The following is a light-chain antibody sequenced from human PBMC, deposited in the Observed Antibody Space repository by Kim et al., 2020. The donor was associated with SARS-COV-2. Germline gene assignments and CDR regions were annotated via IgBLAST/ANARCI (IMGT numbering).Light chain of an antibody. J-gene: IGLJ2*01. CDR1: KLGDKY. CDR2: QDS. Sequence: SYELTQPPSVSVSPGQTASITCSGDKLGDKYACWYQQKPGQSPVLVIYQDSKRPSGIPERFSGSNSGNTATLTISGTQAMDEADYYCQAWDSSTESVVFGGGTQLNVL. CDR3: QAWDSSTESVV. V-gene: IGLV3-1*01.